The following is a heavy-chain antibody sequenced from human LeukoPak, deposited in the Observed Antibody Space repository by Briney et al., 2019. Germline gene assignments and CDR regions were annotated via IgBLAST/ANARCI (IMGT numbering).Heavy chain of an antibody. CDR1: GFTFGSYA. V-gene: IGHV3-33*08. D-gene: IGHD5-12*01. Sequence: PGWSLTLSCAASGFTFGSYAMHWVRQAPGKGLEWVAVIWYDGSNKYYADSVKGRFTISRDNSKNTLYLQMNSLRAEDTAVYYCARDLPLSGYDDYYYYGMDVWGQGTTVIVSS. CDR2: IWYDGSNK. J-gene: IGHJ6*02. CDR3: ARDLPLSGYDDYYYYGMDV.